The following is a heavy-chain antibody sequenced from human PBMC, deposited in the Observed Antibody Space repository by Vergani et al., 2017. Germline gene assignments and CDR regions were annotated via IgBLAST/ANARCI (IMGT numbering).Heavy chain of an antibody. CDR3: ATKSCGTPGCQIGYFRE. CDR1: GFTSSYYG. Sequence: QVHLVESGGGVVQPGRSLRLSCVVSGFTSSYYGMHWVRQAPGKGLEWVAVISYDGTQKYNADSVKGRFTISRDNSKSTLYLQMNSLRTEDTAVYYCATKSCGTPGCQIGYFREWGQGTLVTVSS. J-gene: IGHJ1*01. V-gene: IGHV3-30*03. CDR2: ISYDGTQK. D-gene: IGHD1-1*01.